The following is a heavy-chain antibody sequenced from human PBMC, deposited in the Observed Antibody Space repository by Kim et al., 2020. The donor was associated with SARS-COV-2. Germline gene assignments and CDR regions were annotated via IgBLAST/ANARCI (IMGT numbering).Heavy chain of an antibody. V-gene: IGHV1-69*04. Sequence: SVKVSCKASGGTFSSYAISWVRQAPGQGLEWMGRIIPILGIANYAQKFQGRVTITADKSTSTAYMELSSLRSEDTAVYYCARTMGYCDSSVATHNYYYYGLDVWGQGTTVTVSS. J-gene: IGHJ6*02. CDR3: ARTMGYCDSSVATHNYYYYGLDV. CDR2: IIPILGIA. D-gene: IGHD3-22*01. CDR1: GGTFSSYA.